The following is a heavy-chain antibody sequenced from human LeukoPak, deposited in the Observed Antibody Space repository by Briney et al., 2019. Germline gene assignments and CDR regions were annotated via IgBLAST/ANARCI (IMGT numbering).Heavy chain of an antibody. D-gene: IGHD3-10*01. V-gene: IGHV3-23*01. CDR3: AKDLSPYASGSKTYDY. Sequence: GGSLRLSCAASGFTFNYYAMSWVRQAPGKGLEWVSSISSIGDRTYYADSVKGRFTISRDKSNHTLYLQMNSLRAEDTAVYYCAKDLSPYASGSKTYDYWGQGTLVTVSS. CDR1: GFTFNYYA. CDR2: ISSIGDRT. J-gene: IGHJ4*02.